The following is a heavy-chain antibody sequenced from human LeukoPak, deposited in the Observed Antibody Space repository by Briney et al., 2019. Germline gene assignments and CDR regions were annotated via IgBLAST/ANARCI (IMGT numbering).Heavy chain of an antibody. V-gene: IGHV4-30-2*01. CDR3: ARAIAVAEAQGYFDY. CDR1: GGSIRSGGYY. J-gene: IGHJ4*02. D-gene: IGHD6-19*01. Sequence: SETLSLTCTVSGGSIRSGGYYWSWVRQPPGKALEWIGYIYHSGSTNYNPSLKSRVTISVDKSKNQFSLKLSSVTAADTAVYYCARAIAVAEAQGYFDYWGQGTLVTVSS. CDR2: IYHSGST.